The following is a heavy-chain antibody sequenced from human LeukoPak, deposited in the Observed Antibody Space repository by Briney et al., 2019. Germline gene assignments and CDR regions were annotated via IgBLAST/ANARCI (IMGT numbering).Heavy chain of an antibody. CDR2: INTNTGNP. J-gene: IGHJ5*02. CDR3: ARLVLLWFGELVLSRFDP. Sequence: ASVKVSCKASGYTFTSYAMNWVRQAPGQGLEWMGWINTNTGNPTYAQGFTGRFVFSLDTSVSTAYLQISSLKAEDTAVYYCARLVLLWFGELVLSRFDPWGQGTLVTVSS. CDR1: GYTFTSYA. V-gene: IGHV7-4-1*02. D-gene: IGHD3-10*01.